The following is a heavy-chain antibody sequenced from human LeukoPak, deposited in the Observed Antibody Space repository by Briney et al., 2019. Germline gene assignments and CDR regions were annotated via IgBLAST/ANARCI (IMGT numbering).Heavy chain of an antibody. D-gene: IGHD5-18*01. CDR3: ARLDSAMIKGSDY. CDR2: IFYSGST. CDR1: GASIPRITFY. Sequence: SGTLSLTCSVAGASIPRITFYWGWIRQPPGKGLEWIGCIFYSGSTYYNPSLKSRVTISVATSKNQFSLKLSSVTAADTAVYYCARLDSAMIKGSDYWGQGTLVTVSS. J-gene: IGHJ4*02. V-gene: IGHV4-39*01.